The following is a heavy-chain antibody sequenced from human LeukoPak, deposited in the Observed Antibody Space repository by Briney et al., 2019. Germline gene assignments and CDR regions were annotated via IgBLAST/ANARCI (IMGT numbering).Heavy chain of an antibody. CDR3: AGDDGSTSRPLGYYYYMDV. J-gene: IGHJ6*03. CDR2: IIPIFGTA. D-gene: IGHD1/OR15-1a*01. V-gene: IGHV1-69*05. CDR1: GGTFSSYA. Sequence: SVKVSCKASGGTFSSYAISWVRQAPGQGLEWMGGIIPIFGTANYAQKFQGRVTVTTDESTSTAYMELSSLRSEDTAVYYCAGDDGSTSRPLGYYYYMDVWGKGTTVTVS.